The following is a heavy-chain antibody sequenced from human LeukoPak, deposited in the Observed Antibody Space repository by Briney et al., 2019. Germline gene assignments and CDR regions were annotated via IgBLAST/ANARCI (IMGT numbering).Heavy chain of an antibody. CDR3: ARVSTAASLAIDS. CDR1: GFTFSDYN. CDR2: ISTSSTYI. D-gene: IGHD6-13*01. J-gene: IGHJ4*02. Sequence: GGSLRLSWAASGFTFSDYNMNWVRQAPGKGLEWVSVISTSSTYIYYADSVKGRFTISRDNAKNSLYLQMNSLRAEDTAVYYCARVSTAASLAIDSWGQGTLVTVST. V-gene: IGHV3-21*06.